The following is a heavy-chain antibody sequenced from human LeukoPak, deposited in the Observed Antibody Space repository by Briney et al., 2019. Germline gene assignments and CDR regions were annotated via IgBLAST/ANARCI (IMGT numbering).Heavy chain of an antibody. Sequence: GGSLRLSCAASGFTFSSYSMNWVRQAPGKGLEWVSHISSSSSTIYYADSVKGRFTISRDNAKNSLYLQMNSLRAEDTAVYYCASEVVPAAPGNFDYWGQGTLVTVSS. V-gene: IGHV3-48*01. CDR2: ISSSSSTI. CDR3: ASEVVPAAPGNFDY. CDR1: GFTFSSYS. D-gene: IGHD2-2*01. J-gene: IGHJ4*02.